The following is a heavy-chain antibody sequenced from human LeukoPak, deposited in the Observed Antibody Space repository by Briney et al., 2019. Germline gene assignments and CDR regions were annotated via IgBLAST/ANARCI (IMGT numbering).Heavy chain of an antibody. CDR3: ATEQVAAAGTVLDY. D-gene: IGHD6-13*01. Sequence: PGGPLRLSCAASGLPFSSYSMNWVRQAPGKGLEWVSSISSSSSYIYYADSVRGRFTIARDNAKNSLYLQMKSLRAEDTAGYYCATEQVAAAGTVLDYWGQGTLVTVSS. J-gene: IGHJ4*02. CDR1: GLPFSSYS. V-gene: IGHV3-21*01. CDR2: ISSSSSYI.